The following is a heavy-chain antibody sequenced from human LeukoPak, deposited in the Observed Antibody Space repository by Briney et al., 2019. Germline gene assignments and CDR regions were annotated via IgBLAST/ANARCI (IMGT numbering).Heavy chain of an antibody. CDR3: ARSYCGGDCYWTIDY. V-gene: IGHV1-2*02. Sequence: ASVKVSCKASGYTFTGYYMHWVRQAPGQGLTWMGWINPNTGVTNYAQKFQGRVTMTRATSINTAYMELGRLTSDDTAIYYCARSYCGGDCYWTIDYWGQGTLVTVSS. CDR1: GYTFTGYY. CDR2: INPNTGVT. J-gene: IGHJ4*02. D-gene: IGHD2-21*02.